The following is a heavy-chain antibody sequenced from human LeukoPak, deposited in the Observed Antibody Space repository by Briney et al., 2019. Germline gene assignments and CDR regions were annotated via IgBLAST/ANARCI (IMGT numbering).Heavy chain of an antibody. CDR2: INHSGST. V-gene: IGHV4-34*01. J-gene: IGHJ4*02. Sequence: SETLSLTCAVYGGSFSGYYWSWIRQPPGKGLEWIGEINHSGSTNYNPSLKSRVTISVDTSKNQFSLKLSSVTAADTAVYYCARAHSGSGSHYSTFDYWGQGTLVTVSS. CDR3: ARAHSGSGSHYSTFDY. CDR1: GGSFSGYY. D-gene: IGHD3-10*01.